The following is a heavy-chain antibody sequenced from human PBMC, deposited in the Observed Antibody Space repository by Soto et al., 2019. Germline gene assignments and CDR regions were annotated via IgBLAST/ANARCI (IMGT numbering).Heavy chain of an antibody. CDR1: GYAFTGYY. CDR2: INPNSGGT. Sequence: GSVKGSWKACGYAFTGYYMHLVRQAPGQGLEWMGWINPNSGGTNYAQKFQGRVTMTRDTSISTAYMDLSRLRSDDTAVYYCARDGAYYDILTGWPYWGQGTMVTVSS. D-gene: IGHD3-9*01. V-gene: IGHV1-2*02. J-gene: IGHJ4*02. CDR3: ARDGAYYDILTGWPY.